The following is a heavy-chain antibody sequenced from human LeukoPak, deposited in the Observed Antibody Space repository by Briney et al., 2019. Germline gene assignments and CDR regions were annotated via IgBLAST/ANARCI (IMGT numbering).Heavy chain of an antibody. CDR3: ARVYPYDYVWGSYRHLGDAFDI. J-gene: IGHJ3*02. CDR1: GGSISSGGYY. D-gene: IGHD3-16*02. CDR2: IYYSGST. Sequence: SQTLSLTCTVSGGSISSGGYYWSWIRQHPGKGLEWIGYIYYSGSTYYNPSLKSRVTISVDTSKNQFSLKLSSVTAADTAVYYCARVYPYDYVWGSYRHLGDAFDIWGQGTMVTVSS. V-gene: IGHV4-31*03.